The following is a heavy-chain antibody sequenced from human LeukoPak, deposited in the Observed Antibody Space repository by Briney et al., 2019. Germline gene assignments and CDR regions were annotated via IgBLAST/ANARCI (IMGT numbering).Heavy chain of an antibody. J-gene: IGHJ4*02. D-gene: IGHD4-23*01. Sequence: SGPPLTNPTQTLTLTCTFSRVLLPPSAGGGGGVRQPSGKPLGWLALIYWNDDKRYSPTLKSRLTFNKQTHKNQEVLTMTNMDPVHTATYFCAHFNGALTPVAYWGQGTLVTVSS. CDR1: RVLLPPSAGG. V-gene: IGHV2-5*01. CDR3: AHFNGALTPVAY. CDR2: IYWNDDK.